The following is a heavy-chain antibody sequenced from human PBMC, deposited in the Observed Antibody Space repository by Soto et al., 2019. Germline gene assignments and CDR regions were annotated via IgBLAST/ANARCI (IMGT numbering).Heavy chain of an antibody. V-gene: IGHV3-23*01. CDR2: ITGSGGST. Sequence: GGSLRLSCAASGFIFNSYAMSWVRQAPGKRLEWVSSITGSGGSTYYADSVKGRFTISRDNSKNTLYLQMNSLRAEDTAEYYCARRVCGTAKCNDFDYWGQGTLVTVSS. J-gene: IGHJ4*02. CDR1: GFIFNSYA. D-gene: IGHD2-21*01. CDR3: ARRVCGTAKCNDFDY.